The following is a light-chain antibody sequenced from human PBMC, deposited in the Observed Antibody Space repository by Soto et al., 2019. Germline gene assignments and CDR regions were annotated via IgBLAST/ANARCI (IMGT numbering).Light chain of an antibody. CDR2: AAF. CDR3: LQHNTYPCT. V-gene: IGKV1-17*01. CDR1: QGIRND. Sequence: DIQMTQSPSFLSASVGDRVTITCRASQGIRNDLAWYQQKPGKAPNRLIYAAFSLQSGVPSRFSGSGSGTAFTLTISGVQPEDFATYYCLQHNTYPCTFGQGTKLEIK. J-gene: IGKJ2*02.